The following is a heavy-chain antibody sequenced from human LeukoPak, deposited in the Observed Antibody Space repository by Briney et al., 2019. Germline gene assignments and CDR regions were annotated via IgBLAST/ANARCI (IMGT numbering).Heavy chain of an antibody. CDR1: GFTVSSNY. Sequence: PGGSLRLSCAASGFTVSSNYMSWVRQAPGKGLEWVANIKQDGSEKYYVDSVKGRFTISRDNAKNSLYLQMNSLRAEDTAVYYCARSPVGMDVWGQGTTVTVSS. CDR2: IKQDGSEK. CDR3: ARSPVGMDV. V-gene: IGHV3-7*03. J-gene: IGHJ6*02.